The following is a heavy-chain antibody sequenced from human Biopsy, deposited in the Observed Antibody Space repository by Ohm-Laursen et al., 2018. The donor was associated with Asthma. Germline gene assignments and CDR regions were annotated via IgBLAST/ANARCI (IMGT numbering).Heavy chain of an antibody. D-gene: IGHD6-13*01. CDR2: VHSTGST. V-gene: IGHV4-59*07. CDR3: ARATSTWSQSGPHYFDH. J-gene: IGHJ4*02. Sequence: SDTLPLTCAVSPGSINDYYWNWIRQFPGKGLEWIGYVHSTGSTRFNPPLKSRLTISVDTSVDQVSLKLTSVTAADTAVYYCARATSTWSQSGPHYFDHWGQGTLVTVSS. CDR1: PGSINDYY.